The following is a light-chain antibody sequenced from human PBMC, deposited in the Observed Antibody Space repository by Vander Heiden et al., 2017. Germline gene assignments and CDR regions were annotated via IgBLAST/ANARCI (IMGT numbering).Light chain of an antibody. CDR1: QSISTY. Sequence: IITCRTSQSISTYLSWYQVKPRKAPKLLIYAASSLHSGFPSRFSGSGSGRDFTLTISSLQPEDSATYYCQQSYSTPWTFGQGTKVEI. CDR2: AAS. J-gene: IGKJ1*01. V-gene: IGKV1-39*01. CDR3: QQSYSTPWT.